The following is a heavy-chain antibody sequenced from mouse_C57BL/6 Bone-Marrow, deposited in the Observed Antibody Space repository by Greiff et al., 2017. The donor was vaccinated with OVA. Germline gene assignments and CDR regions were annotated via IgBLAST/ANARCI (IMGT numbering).Heavy chain of an antibody. CDR3: ARRDYGSSPYWDFDV. J-gene: IGHJ1*03. CDR2: FHPYNDDT. CDR1: GYTFTTYP. Sequence: QVQLQQSGAELVKPGASVKMSCKASGYTFTTYPIEWLKQNHGKSLEWIGNFHPYNDDTKYNEKFKGKATLTVEKSSSTVYLELSRLTSDDSAVYYCARRDYGSSPYWDFDVWGTGTTVTVSS. V-gene: IGHV1-47*01. D-gene: IGHD1-1*01.